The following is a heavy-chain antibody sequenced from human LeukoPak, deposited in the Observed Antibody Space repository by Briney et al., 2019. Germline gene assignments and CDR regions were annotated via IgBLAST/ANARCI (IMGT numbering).Heavy chain of an antibody. J-gene: IGHJ4*02. V-gene: IGHV4-34*01. CDR3: ARVQDYGVEVFDY. D-gene: IGHD4-17*01. CDR1: GRSFSGYY. CDR2: INHSGST. Sequence: SETLSLTCAVYGRSFSGYYWSWIRQPPGKGLECIGEINHSGSTNYNPSLKSRVTISVDTSKNQFSLKLSSVTAADTAVYYCARVQDYGVEVFDYWGQGTLVTVSS.